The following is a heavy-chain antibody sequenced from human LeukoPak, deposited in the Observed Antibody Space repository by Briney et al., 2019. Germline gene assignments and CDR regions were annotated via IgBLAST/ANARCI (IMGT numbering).Heavy chain of an antibody. CDR3: ARDRVGYCSSTSCYALYYYYYMDV. J-gene: IGHJ6*03. Sequence: PGGSLRLSCAASGFTFSSYWMHWVRQAPGKGLVWVANIKQDGSEKYYVDSVKGRFTISRDNAKNSLYLQMNSLRAEDTAVYYCARDRVGYCSSTSCYALYYYYYMDVWGKGTTVTVSS. D-gene: IGHD2-2*03. CDR2: IKQDGSEK. CDR1: GFTFSSYW. V-gene: IGHV3-7*01.